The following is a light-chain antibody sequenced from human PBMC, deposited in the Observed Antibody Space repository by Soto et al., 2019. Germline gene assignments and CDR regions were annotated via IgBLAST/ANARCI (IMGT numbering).Light chain of an antibody. CDR1: RSNIERNT. V-gene: IGLV1-44*01. CDR2: GSN. J-gene: IGLJ1*01. Sequence: QSVVTQPPSASGTPGQRVTISCSGSRSNIERNTVNWYQQLPGVAPKLLIFGSNQRPSGVPDRFSGSKSGTSASLAISGLQSEDEADYYCAAWDDSLNGLVFGTGTKLTVL. CDR3: AAWDDSLNGLV.